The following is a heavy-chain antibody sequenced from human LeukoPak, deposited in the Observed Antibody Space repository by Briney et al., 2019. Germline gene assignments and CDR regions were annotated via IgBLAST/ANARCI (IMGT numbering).Heavy chain of an antibody. Sequence: GSLRLSRVNSGFSLDNFGMGWVRRAPGKGLEWNSYFSSRKNIVNYADSVKGRFTISRDKAKTSLYLQMNSLRAEDTAVYYCVRDQQWESPHYFDFWGQGTPVTVSS. D-gene: IGHD1-26*01. V-gene: IGHV3-48*01. CDR2: FSSRKNIV. CDR1: GFSLDNFG. J-gene: IGHJ4*02. CDR3: VRDQQWESPHYFDF.